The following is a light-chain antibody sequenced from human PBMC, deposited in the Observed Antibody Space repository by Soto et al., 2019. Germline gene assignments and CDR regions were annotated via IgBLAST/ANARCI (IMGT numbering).Light chain of an antibody. CDR2: GVS. CDR1: SSDFGDDKY. J-gene: IGLJ3*02. V-gene: IGLV2-14*01. Sequence: QSVLTQPASVSGSPGQSITMSCTGSSSDFGDDKYVTWYQQQPGKGPNLLIYGVSKRPSGVSNRFSGSKSGNTASLTISGLQVEDEDDYICGSFTTNRIWVFGGGTKVTVL. CDR3: GSFTTNRIWV.